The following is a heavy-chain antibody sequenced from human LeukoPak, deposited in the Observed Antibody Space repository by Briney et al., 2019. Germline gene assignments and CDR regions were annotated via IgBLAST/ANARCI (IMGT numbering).Heavy chain of an antibody. V-gene: IGHV3-21*06. CDR2: LSSTSTYI. Sequence: PGGSLRLSCAASGFTFSNYAMSWVRQAPGKGLEWVSALSSTSTYIYYVDSVKGRFTISRDNAKNSLYLQMNSLRAEDTAIYFCAGIRRRSSAYDYSDYWGQGTLVTVSA. CDR3: AGIRRRSSAYDYSDY. J-gene: IGHJ4*02. D-gene: IGHD5-12*01. CDR1: GFTFSNYA.